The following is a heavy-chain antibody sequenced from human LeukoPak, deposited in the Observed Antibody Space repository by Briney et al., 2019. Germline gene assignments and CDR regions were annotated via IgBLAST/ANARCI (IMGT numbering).Heavy chain of an antibody. Sequence: GESLKISCKGSGYSFSNSWIGWVRQMPGKGLEWMGIIYPGDADTRYSPSFQGQVAISADTSAATAYLQSSSLKATDTAMYYCARQGSAWFFDYWGHGALVTVSS. J-gene: IGHJ4*01. D-gene: IGHD6-19*01. V-gene: IGHV5-51*01. CDR1: GYSFSNSW. CDR3: ARQGSAWFFDY. CDR2: IYPGDADT.